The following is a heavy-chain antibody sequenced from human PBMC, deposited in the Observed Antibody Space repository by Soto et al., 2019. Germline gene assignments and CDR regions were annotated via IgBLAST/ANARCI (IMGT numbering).Heavy chain of an antibody. V-gene: IGHV1-2*02. J-gene: IGHJ5*02. CDR1: GFSFTSYY. CDR3: AKDLTRQLAYWLDP. Sequence: QVQLVQSGAAVKKPGASVKVSCKASGFSFTSYYIHWLRQAPGQGLEWMGWINAHSGGTEYAQKFQGRVTLTRDTSIATAYLTLTSLTSDDTALYYCAKDLTRQLAYWLDPWGQGTQVTVSS. D-gene: IGHD6-6*01. CDR2: INAHSGGT.